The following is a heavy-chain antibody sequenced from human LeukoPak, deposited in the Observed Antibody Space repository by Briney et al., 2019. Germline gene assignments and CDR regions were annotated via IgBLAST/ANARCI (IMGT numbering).Heavy chain of an antibody. Sequence: SVKVSCKASGGTFSSYAISWVRRAPGQGLERMGRIIPIFGTANYAQKFQGRVTITTDESTSTAYMELSSLRSEDTAVYYCAREVGLGSSWYGWFDPWGQGTLVTVSS. CDR2: IIPIFGTA. D-gene: IGHD6-13*01. V-gene: IGHV1-69*05. J-gene: IGHJ5*02. CDR3: AREVGLGSSWYGWFDP. CDR1: GGTFSSYA.